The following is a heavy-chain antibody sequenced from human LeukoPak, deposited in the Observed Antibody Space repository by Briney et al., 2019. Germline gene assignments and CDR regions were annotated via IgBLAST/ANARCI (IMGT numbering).Heavy chain of an antibody. CDR3: ARGFAVYCSSTSCYQDY. V-gene: IGHV1-8*03. D-gene: IGHD2-2*01. J-gene: IGHJ4*02. CDR1: GYTFTSYD. CDR2: MNPNSGNT. Sequence: ASVKVSCKASGYTFTSYDINWVRQATGQGLEWMGWMNPNSGNTGYAQKFQGRVTITRNTSMSTAYMELSSLRSEDTAVYYCARGFAVYCSSTSCYQDYWGQGTLVTVSS.